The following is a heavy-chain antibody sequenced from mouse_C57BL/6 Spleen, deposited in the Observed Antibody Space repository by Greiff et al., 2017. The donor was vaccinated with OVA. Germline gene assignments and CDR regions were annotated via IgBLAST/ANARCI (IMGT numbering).Heavy chain of an antibody. V-gene: IGHV5-6*01. J-gene: IGHJ2*01. Sequence: EVQVVESGGDLVKPGGSLKLSCAASGFTFSSYGMSWVRQTPDKRLEWVATISSGGSYTYYPDSVKGRFTISRDNAKNTLYLQMSSLKSEDTAMYYCARQNYYGSSHDYWGQGTTLTVSS. CDR1: GFTFSSYG. CDR2: ISSGGSYT. CDR3: ARQNYYGSSHDY. D-gene: IGHD1-1*01.